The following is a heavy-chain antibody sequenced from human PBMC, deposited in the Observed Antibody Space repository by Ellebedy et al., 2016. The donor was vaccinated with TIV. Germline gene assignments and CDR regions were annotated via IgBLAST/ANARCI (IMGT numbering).Heavy chain of an antibody. D-gene: IGHD3-16*01. CDR1: GGSISSYY. V-gene: IGHV4-59*08. J-gene: IGHJ2*01. CDR2: IYYIGNT. CDR3: ARRGGEFGLRPWYFDL. Sequence: MPSETLSLTCTVSGGSISSYYWSWIRQPPGKELEWIGYIYYIGNTNYSPSLKSRVTISIDTSKNQFSLKLSSVTAADTAVYYCARRGGEFGLRPWYFDLWGRGTLVTVSS.